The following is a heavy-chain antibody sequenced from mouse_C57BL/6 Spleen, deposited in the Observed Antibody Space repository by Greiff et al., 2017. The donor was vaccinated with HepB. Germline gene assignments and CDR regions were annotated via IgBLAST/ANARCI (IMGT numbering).Heavy chain of an antibody. CDR1: GYAFCSYW. CDR2: IYPGDGDT. Sequence: QVQLQQSGAELVKPGASVKISCKASGYAFCSYWLIWVKQRPGKGLEWIGQIYPGDGDTNYNGKFKGKATLTADKSSSTAYMQLSSLTSEDSAVNFCARRGRDYDGFAYWGQGTLVTVSA. D-gene: IGHD2-4*01. V-gene: IGHV1-80*01. J-gene: IGHJ3*01. CDR3: ARRGRDYDGFAY.